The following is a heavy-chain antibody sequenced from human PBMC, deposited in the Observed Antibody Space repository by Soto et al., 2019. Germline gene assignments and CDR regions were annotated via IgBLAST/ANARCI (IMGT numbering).Heavy chain of an antibody. CDR1: GGSISTSRYY. CDR2: IYYSGSA. CDR3: AKLNYGGSEFDS. V-gene: IGHV4-39*01. Sequence: SETLSLTCTVSGGSISTSRYYWGWIRQPPGKGLEYIGSIYYSGSAYYNPSLKSPVTISVDRSKNQFFLRLNSVTAADTAVYYCAKLNYGGSEFDSCCQGTLGTVSS. D-gene: IGHD1-26*01. J-gene: IGHJ4*02.